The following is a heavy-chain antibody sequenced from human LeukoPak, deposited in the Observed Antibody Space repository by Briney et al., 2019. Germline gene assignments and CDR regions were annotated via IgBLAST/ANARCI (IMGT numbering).Heavy chain of an antibody. J-gene: IGHJ4*02. CDR1: GFIFSTYG. CDR3: AKDSSADIDY. V-gene: IGHV3-30*02. Sequence: PGGSLRLSCAASGFIFSTYGMYWVRQAPGKGLEWVAFIRHDGSIKNYADSVKGRSTISRDNSKNTLYLQMNSLRAEDTAVYYCAKDSSADIDYWGQGTLVTVSS. CDR2: IRHDGSIK. D-gene: IGHD3-10*01.